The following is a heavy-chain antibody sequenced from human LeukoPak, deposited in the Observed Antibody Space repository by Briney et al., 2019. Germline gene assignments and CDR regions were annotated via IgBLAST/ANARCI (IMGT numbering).Heavy chain of an antibody. Sequence: GGSLRLSCAASGFTFSSYGMSWVRQAPGKGLEWVSGTSGSGGSIFYADSVKGRFTISRDSSKNTLYLQMSSLRAEDTALYYCAKLYGYNYYFPMDVWGQGTTVTVSS. CDR2: TSGSGGSI. CDR1: GFTFSSYG. V-gene: IGHV3-23*01. J-gene: IGHJ6*02. CDR3: AKLYGYNYYFPMDV. D-gene: IGHD3-10*01.